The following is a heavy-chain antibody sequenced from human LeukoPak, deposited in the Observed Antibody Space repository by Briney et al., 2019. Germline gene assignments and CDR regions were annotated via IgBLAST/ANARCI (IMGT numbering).Heavy chain of an antibody. Sequence: PSETLSLTCAVYGGSFSGHYWSWIRQSPGKGLEWIGEINHSGSTNYNPSLKSRVTISVDTSKNQFSLKLSSVTAADTAVYYCARAPLGYSSSWYGYWGQGTLVTVSS. CDR2: INHSGST. J-gene: IGHJ4*02. V-gene: IGHV4-34*01. D-gene: IGHD6-13*01. CDR1: GGSFSGHY. CDR3: ARAPLGYSSSWYGY.